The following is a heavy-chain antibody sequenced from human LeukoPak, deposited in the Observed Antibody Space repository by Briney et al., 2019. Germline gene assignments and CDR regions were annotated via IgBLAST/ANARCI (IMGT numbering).Heavy chain of an antibody. CDR2: IIAIFGTA. CDR3: ARDLPRIAARPGYYYYGMDL. J-gene: IGHJ6*02. Sequence: ASVKVSCKASGGTFSSYAISWVRQAPGQGLEWMGGIIAIFGTANYAQKFQGRVTITADESTSTAYMELSSLRSEDTAVYYCARDLPRIAARPGYYYYGMDLWGQGTTVTVSS. D-gene: IGHD6-6*01. V-gene: IGHV1-69*01. CDR1: GGTFSSYA.